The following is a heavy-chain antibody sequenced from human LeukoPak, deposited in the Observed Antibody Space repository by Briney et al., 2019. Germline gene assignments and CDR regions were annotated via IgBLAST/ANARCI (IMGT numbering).Heavy chain of an antibody. J-gene: IGHJ4*02. V-gene: IGHV4-38-2*01. CDR2: IYHSGST. CDR1: GYSISSGYY. CDR3: ARHRYYYDSSGSYYFDY. D-gene: IGHD3-22*01. Sequence: PSETLSLTCAVSGYSISSGYYWGWIRQPPGKGLEWIGSIYHSGSTYYNPSLKSRVTISVDTSRNQLSLRLSSVTAADTAVYFCARHRYYYDSSGSYYFDYWGQGTLVTVSS.